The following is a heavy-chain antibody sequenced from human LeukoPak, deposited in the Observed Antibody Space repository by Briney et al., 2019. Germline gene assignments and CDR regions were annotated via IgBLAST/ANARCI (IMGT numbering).Heavy chain of an antibody. CDR3: AREGHPNYYDSSGYPDPFDY. Sequence: SETLSLTCTVSGGSISSYYWSWIRQPAGKGLEWIGRIYTSGSTNYNPSLKGRVTMSVDTSKNQFSLKLSSVTAADTAVYYCAREGHPNYYDSSGYPDPFDYWGQGTLVTVSS. CDR1: GGSISSYY. J-gene: IGHJ4*02. D-gene: IGHD3-22*01. V-gene: IGHV4-4*07. CDR2: IYTSGST.